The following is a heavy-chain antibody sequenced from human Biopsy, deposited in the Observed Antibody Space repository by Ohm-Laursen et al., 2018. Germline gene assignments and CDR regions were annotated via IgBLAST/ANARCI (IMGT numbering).Heavy chain of an antibody. CDR2: VDWDDYK. CDR1: GFSLSARGMC. D-gene: IGHD6-13*01. CDR3: ARTPILIVSAGLVYRHRRHLQGMDV. J-gene: IGHJ6*02. V-gene: IGHV2-70*11. Sequence: TQTLTLTCSFSGFSLSARGMCVSWIRQAPGEALEWLARVDWDDYKDYSASLQTKLSISKDTSNDQVVLTVNNVDPADTATYYCARTPILIVSAGLVYRHRRHLQGMDVWGQGIAVTVS.